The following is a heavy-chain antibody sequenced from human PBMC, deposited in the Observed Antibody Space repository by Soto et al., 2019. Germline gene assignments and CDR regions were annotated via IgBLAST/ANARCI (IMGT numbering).Heavy chain of an antibody. J-gene: IGHJ4*02. CDR3: AKRSPSGTYYFDY. Sequence: GGSPRLSCAASGFTFTSYAMTWVRQGPGKGLEWVSSIGTTTGDILYADSVKGRFTISRDNSKNTLYLQINSLRTEDTAIYYCAKRSPSGTYYFDYWGQGTLVTVSS. D-gene: IGHD1-26*01. CDR1: GFTFTSYA. CDR2: IGTTTGDI. V-gene: IGHV3-23*01.